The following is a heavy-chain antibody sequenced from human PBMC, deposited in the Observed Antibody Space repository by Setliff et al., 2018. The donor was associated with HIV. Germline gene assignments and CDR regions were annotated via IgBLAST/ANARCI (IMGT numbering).Heavy chain of an antibody. V-gene: IGHV5-51*01. J-gene: IGHJ3*02. CDR2: VYPGDSDA. CDR3: AKRRASGSLLDTFDI. D-gene: IGHD1-26*01. CDR1: GFNFTNYW. Sequence: GESLKISCRGSGFNFTNYWIGWVRQMPGKGLEWMGIVYPGDSDARYSPSFRGHFTISADKSITTAYLQWSSLKASDTAMYYCAKRRASGSLLDTFDIWGPGTLVTVSS.